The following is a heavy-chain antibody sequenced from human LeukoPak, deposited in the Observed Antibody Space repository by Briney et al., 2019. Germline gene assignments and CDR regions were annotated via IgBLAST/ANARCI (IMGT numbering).Heavy chain of an antibody. Sequence: GASVKVSCKASAYTFTSYGISWVRQAPGQGLEWIGWISGYNGNTHYAQNLQDRVTMTTDTSASTAYMELRSLRSDDTAVYYCARSYYYGSGSRPLDFWGQGTLVTVSS. V-gene: IGHV1-18*01. CDR1: AYTFTSYG. D-gene: IGHD3-10*01. CDR3: ARSYYYGSGSRPLDF. CDR2: ISGYNGNT. J-gene: IGHJ4*02.